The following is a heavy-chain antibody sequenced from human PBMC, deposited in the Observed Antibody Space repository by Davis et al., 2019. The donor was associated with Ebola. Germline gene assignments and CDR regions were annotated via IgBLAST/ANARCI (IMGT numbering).Heavy chain of an antibody. CDR1: GYTFTSYD. V-gene: IGHV1-8*01. J-gene: IGHJ6*04. D-gene: IGHD3-16*01. CDR3: ARADYVWGMRDYGMDV. Sequence: ASVKVSCKASGYTFTSYDINWVRQATGQGLEWMGWMNPNSGNTGYAQKFQGRVTMTRNTSISTAYMELSSLRSGDTAVYYCARADYVWGMRDYGMDVWGKGTTVTVSS. CDR2: MNPNSGNT.